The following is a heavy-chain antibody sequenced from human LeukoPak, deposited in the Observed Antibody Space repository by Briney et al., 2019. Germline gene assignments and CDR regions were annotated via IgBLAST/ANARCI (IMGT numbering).Heavy chain of an antibody. V-gene: IGHV4-30-2*01. Sequence: PSQTLSLTCTVSGGSISSGGYYWSWIRQAPGKGLEWIGYIYHSGSTYYNPSLKSRVIISVDRSKNQFSLKLSSVTAADTAVYYCASYSSSWYFAFDIWGQGTMVTVSS. J-gene: IGHJ3*02. CDR2: IYHSGST. CDR3: ASYSSSWYFAFDI. D-gene: IGHD6-13*01. CDR1: GGSISSGGYY.